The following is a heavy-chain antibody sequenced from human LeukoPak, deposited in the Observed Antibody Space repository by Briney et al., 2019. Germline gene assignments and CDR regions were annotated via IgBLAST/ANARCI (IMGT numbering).Heavy chain of an antibody. Sequence: GRSLRLSCAASGFPFSSYGMHWVRQAPGKGLEWGAVIWYDGSNKYYADSVKGRFTISRDNSKNTLYLQMNSLRAEDTAVYYCARDGVYYDFWSGYYSNYYYYMDVWGKGTTVTVSS. CDR2: IWYDGSNK. J-gene: IGHJ6*03. D-gene: IGHD3-3*01. V-gene: IGHV3-33*01. CDR3: ARDGVYYDFWSGYYSNYYYYMDV. CDR1: GFPFSSYG.